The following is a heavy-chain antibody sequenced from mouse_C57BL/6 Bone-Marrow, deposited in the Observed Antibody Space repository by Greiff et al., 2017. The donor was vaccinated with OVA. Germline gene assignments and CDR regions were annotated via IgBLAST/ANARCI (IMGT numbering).Heavy chain of an antibody. V-gene: IGHV1-72*01. CDR1: GYTFTSYW. D-gene: IGHD4-1*01. J-gene: IGHJ4*01. Sequence: VQLQQPGAELVKPGASVKLSCKASGYTFTSYWMHWVKQRPGRGLEWIGRIDPNSGGTKYNEKFKSKATLTVANPSSTAYMQLSSLTSEDSAVYYCASQLTGGGDAMDYWGQGTSVTVSS. CDR2: IDPNSGGT. CDR3: ASQLTGGGDAMDY.